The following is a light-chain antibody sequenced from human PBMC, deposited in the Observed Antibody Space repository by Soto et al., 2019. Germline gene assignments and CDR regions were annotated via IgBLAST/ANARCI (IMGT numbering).Light chain of an antibody. CDR1: SSSVGTAYD. V-gene: IGLV1-40*01. CDR3: QSYDSSLSGSVV. J-gene: IGLJ2*01. Sequence: QAVVTQPPSVSGAPGQRVTISCTGSSSSVGTAYDVNWYQHLPGTAPNLLIYGSTHRPSGVPDRFSGSKSGTSASLAITGLQAEDAADYYCQSYDSSLSGSVVFGGGTKVTVL. CDR2: GST.